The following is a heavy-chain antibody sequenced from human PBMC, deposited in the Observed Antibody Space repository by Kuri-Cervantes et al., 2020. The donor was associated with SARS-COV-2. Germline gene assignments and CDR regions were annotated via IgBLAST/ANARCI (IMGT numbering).Heavy chain of an antibody. V-gene: IGHV4-59*01. CDR2: FYYSGIT. J-gene: IGHJ4*02. CDR3: ARDNILFSGSGFDY. D-gene: IGHD1-26*01. CDR1: GGSISSYY. Sequence: GSLRLSCTVSGGSISSYYWSWIRQPPGKGLEWIGYFYYSGITNYNPSLKNRVTMSVGTSKNQFSLNLSSVTAADTAVYYCARDNILFSGSGFDYWGQGTLVPSPQ.